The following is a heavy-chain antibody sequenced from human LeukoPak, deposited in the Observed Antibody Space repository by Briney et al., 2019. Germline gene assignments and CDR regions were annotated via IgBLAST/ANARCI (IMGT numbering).Heavy chain of an antibody. CDR1: GFTFSSYA. J-gene: IGHJ4*02. CDR2: ISGSGGST. Sequence: GGFLRLSCAASGFTFSSYAMSWVRQAPGKGLEWVSAISGSGGSTYYADSVKGRFTISRHNSKNTLYLQMNSLRAEDTAVYYCAKGGVWTAMIDYWGQGTLVTVSS. CDR3: AKGGVWTAMIDY. V-gene: IGHV3-23*01. D-gene: IGHD5-18*01.